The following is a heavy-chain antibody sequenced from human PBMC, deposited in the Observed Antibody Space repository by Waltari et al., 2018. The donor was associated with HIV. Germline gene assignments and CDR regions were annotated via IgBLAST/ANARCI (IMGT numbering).Heavy chain of an antibody. Sequence: EVQLVESGGGLVQPGGSLRLSCAASGFTVSSHHMSWVRQAPGKGLGWVSVIYSGGSTYYADSVKGRFTISRDNSKNTLYLQMNSLRAEDTAVYYCASIAYCGGDCYPRGMDVWGQGTTVTVSS. CDR3: ASIAYCGGDCYPRGMDV. V-gene: IGHV3-66*01. CDR1: GFTVSSHH. CDR2: IYSGGST. J-gene: IGHJ6*02. D-gene: IGHD2-21*02.